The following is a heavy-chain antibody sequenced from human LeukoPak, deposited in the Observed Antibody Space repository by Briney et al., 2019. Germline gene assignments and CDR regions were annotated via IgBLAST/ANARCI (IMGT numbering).Heavy chain of an antibody. CDR3: ARLFRVAGTRWFDP. D-gene: IGHD6-19*01. Sequence: EALETPSPTRTGSGGAHSSYYWRLIPEPPRKGLEGIGYIYYSGSTNYNPSLKSRVTISVDTSKNQFSLKLSSVTAADTAVYYCARLFRVAGTRWFDPWGQGTLVTVSS. V-gene: IGHV4-59*08. CDR1: GGAHSSYY. J-gene: IGHJ5*02. CDR2: IYYSGST.